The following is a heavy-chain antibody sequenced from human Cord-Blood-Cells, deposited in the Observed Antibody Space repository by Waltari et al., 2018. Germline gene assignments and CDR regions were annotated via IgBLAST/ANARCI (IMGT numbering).Heavy chain of an antibody. CDR3: AGVRDKIKFDP. CDR2: IDYSGST. Sequence: QLQLQESGPGLVKPSETLSLTCTVSGGSISSSSYYWGWIRQPPGKGLEWIGSIDYSGSTYYDPSLKSRVTISVGTSKNQFSLKLSSVTAADTAVYYCAGVRDKIKFDPWGQGTLVTVSS. CDR1: GGSISSSSYY. D-gene: IGHD3-10*01. V-gene: IGHV4-39*01. J-gene: IGHJ5*02.